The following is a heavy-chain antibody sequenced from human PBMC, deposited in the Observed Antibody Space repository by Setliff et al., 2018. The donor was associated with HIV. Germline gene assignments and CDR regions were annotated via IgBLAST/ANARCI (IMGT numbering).Heavy chain of an antibody. CDR2: IYYSGST. CDR1: GDSISSHY. V-gene: IGHV4-59*11. J-gene: IGHJ4*02. D-gene: IGHD3-3*01. Sequence: SETLSLTCTVSGDSISSHYWNWIRQPPGKALEWIGYIYYSGSTNYNPSFKSRVTISVDRPKRQFSLNLSSVTAADTAIYYCTRGPEGVAGGDYWGQGILVTVPQ. CDR3: TRGPEGVAGGDY.